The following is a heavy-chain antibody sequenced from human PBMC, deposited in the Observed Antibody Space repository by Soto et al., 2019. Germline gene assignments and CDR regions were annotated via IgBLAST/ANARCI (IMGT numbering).Heavy chain of an antibody. CDR3: ARSDGRY. CDR2: IYYSGST. Sequence: PSETLSLTCTVSGGSISSGDYSWSWIRQPPGKGLEWIGYIYYSGSTNYNPSLKSRVTISVDTSKNQFSLKLSSVTAADTAVYYCARSDGRYWGQGTLVTVSS. CDR1: GGSISSGDYS. V-gene: IGHV4-61*08. J-gene: IGHJ4*02.